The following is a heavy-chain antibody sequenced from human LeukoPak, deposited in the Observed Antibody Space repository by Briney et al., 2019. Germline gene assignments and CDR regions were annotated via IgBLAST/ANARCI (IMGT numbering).Heavy chain of an antibody. CDR1: GGSFSGYY. CDR3: ARATLLWFGELLPFDY. CDR2: INHSGST. J-gene: IGHJ4*02. V-gene: IGHV4-34*01. D-gene: IGHD3-10*01. Sequence: SETLSLTCAVYGGSFSGYYWSWIRQPPGKGLEWIGEINHSGSTDYNPSLKSRVTISVDTSKNQFSLKLSFVTAADTAVYYCARATLLWFGELLPFDYWGQGTLVTVSS.